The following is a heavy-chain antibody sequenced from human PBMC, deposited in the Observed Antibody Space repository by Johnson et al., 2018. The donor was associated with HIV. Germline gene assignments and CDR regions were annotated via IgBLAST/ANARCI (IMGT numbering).Heavy chain of an antibody. CDR2: IQFDGSHK. CDR1: GFTFDDYA. V-gene: IGHV3-30*02. D-gene: IGHD1-26*01. CDR3: AKDGGSYGGAFDI. Sequence: QVQLVESGGGLVQPGRSMRLSCAASGFTFDDYAIHWVRQAPGKGLEWVTFIQFDGSHKYSADFVKGRFTISRDTSKKSVFLQMNNLRAEDTAVYYCAKDGGSYGGAFDIWGQGTMVTVSS. J-gene: IGHJ3*02.